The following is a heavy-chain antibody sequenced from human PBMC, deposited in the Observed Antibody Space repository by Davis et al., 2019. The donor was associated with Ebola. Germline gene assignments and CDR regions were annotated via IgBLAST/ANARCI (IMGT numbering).Heavy chain of an antibody. CDR3: ASSNSRHNWFDP. CDR1: GGSFSGYY. Sequence: PSETLSLTCAVYGGSFSGYYWGWIRQPPGKGLEWIGSIYYSGSTYYNPSLKSRVTISVDTSKNQFSLKLSSVTAADTAVYYCASSNSRHNWFDPWGQGTLVTVSS. J-gene: IGHJ5*02. V-gene: IGHV4-34*01. CDR2: IYYSGST. D-gene: IGHD2/OR15-2a*01.